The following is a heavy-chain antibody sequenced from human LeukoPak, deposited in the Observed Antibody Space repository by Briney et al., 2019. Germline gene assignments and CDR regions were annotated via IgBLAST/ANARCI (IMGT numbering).Heavy chain of an antibody. D-gene: IGHD2-2*01. CDR3: ARVSKVVPAANNWFDP. V-gene: IGHV3-48*04. CDR1: GFTFSSYS. J-gene: IGHJ5*02. CDR2: ISSSSSTI. Sequence: QPGGSLRLSCAASGFTFSSYSMNWVRQAPGKGLEWVSYISSSSSTIYYADSVKGRFTISRDNAKNSLYLQMNSLRAEDTAVYYCARVSKVVPAANNWFDPRGQGTLVTVSS.